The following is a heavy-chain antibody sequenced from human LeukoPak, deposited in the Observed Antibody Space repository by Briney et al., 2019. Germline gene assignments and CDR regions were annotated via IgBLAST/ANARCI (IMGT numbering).Heavy chain of an antibody. CDR3: ARITMIVVVITPAYFDY. CDR2: IYYSGST. CDR1: GGSISTYY. J-gene: IGHJ4*02. Sequence: SETLSLTCTVSGGSISTYYWSWIRQPPGKGLEWIGGIYYSGSTYYNPSLKSRVTISVDTSKNQFSLKLSSVTAADTAVYYCARITMIVVVITPAYFDYWGQGTLVTVSS. D-gene: IGHD3-22*01. V-gene: IGHV4-39*01.